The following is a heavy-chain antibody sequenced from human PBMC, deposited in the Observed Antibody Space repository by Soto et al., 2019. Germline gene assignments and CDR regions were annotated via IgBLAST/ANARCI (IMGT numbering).Heavy chain of an antibody. CDR3: ARDRSSSGMDV. D-gene: IGHD6-19*01. Sequence: SETLSLTCPVSGCSISSCGYYWSWIRQHPGKGLEWIGYIYYSGSTYYNPSLKRRVTISVDTSKNQFSLKLSPVTAADTAVYYSARDRSSSGMDVWGQGTTVTVSS. CDR2: IYYSGST. J-gene: IGHJ6*02. V-gene: IGHV4-31*03. CDR1: GCSISSCGYY.